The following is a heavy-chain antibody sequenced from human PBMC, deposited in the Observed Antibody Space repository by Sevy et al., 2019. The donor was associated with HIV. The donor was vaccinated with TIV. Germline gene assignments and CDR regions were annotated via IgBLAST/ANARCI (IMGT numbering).Heavy chain of an antibody. CDR3: ARDRADYGDYVASASLYYYYGMDV. V-gene: IGHV3-30*04. D-gene: IGHD4-17*01. CDR2: ISYDGSNK. Sequence: GESLKISCAASGFTFSSYAMHWVRQAPGKGLEWVAVISYDGSNKYYADSVKGRFTISRDNSKNTLYLQMNSLRAEDTAVYYCARDRADYGDYVASASLYYYYGMDVWGQGTTVTVSS. J-gene: IGHJ6*02. CDR1: GFTFSSYA.